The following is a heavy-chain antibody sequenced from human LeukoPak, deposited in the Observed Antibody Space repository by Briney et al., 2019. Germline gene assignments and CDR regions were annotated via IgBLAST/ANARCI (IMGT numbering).Heavy chain of an antibody. CDR2: IGGSGGST. CDR3: ARDLPPDSSGHLESDY. D-gene: IGHD6-19*01. CDR1: GFTFSSYA. Sequence: GGSLRLSCAASGFTFSSYAMGWVRQAPGKGLEWVSGIGGSGGSTYYADSVKGRFTISRDNSKNTLYLQMNSLRAEDTAVYYCARDLPPDSSGHLESDYWGQGTLVTVSS. J-gene: IGHJ4*02. V-gene: IGHV3-23*01.